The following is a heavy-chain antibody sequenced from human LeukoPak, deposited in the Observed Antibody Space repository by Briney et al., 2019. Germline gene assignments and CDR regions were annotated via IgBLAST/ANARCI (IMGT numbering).Heavy chain of an antibody. J-gene: IGHJ4*02. CDR3: AKDFRWGGSTFKLSFDY. Sequence: GGSLTLSCAASGFTFSSYAMSWVRQAPGKGLEWVSAISGSGGSTYYADSVKGRFTISRDNSKNTLYLQMNSLRAEDTAVYYCAKDFRWGGSTFKLSFDYWGQGTLVTVSS. V-gene: IGHV3-23*01. D-gene: IGHD1-26*01. CDR2: ISGSGGST. CDR1: GFTFSSYA.